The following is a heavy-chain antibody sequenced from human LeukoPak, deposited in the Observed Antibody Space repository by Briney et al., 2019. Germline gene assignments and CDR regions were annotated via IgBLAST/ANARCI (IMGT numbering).Heavy chain of an antibody. Sequence: GASVKVSCKASGYTFTSYGISWVRQAPGQGLEWMGWISAYNGNTNYAQKLQGRVTMTTDTSTSTAYMEPRSLRSDDTAVYYCARDLRWPHPTAGYWYGMDVWGQGTTVTVSS. CDR2: ISAYNGNT. CDR1: GYTFTSYG. CDR3: ARDLRWPHPTAGYWYGMDV. D-gene: IGHD2-15*01. J-gene: IGHJ6*02. V-gene: IGHV1-18*01.